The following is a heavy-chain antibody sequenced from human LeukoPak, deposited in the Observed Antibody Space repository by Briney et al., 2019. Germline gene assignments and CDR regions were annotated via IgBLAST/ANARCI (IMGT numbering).Heavy chain of an antibody. J-gene: IGHJ4*02. D-gene: IGHD3-22*01. CDR2: INPNSGGT. V-gene: IGHV1-2*02. CDR1: GYTFTGYY. Sequence: ASVKVSCKTSGYTFTGYYMHWVRQAPGQGLEWMGWINPNSGGTNYAQKLQGRVTMTRDTSISTAYMELSRLRSDDTAVYYCARDFTYYYDSSGYYYFDYWGQGTLVTVSS. CDR3: ARDFTYYYDSSGYYYFDY.